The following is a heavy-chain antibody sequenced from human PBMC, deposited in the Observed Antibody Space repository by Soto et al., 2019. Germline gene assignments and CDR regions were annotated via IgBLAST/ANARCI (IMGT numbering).Heavy chain of an antibody. CDR1: GYTFTIYA. Sequence: ASVKVSCKASGYTFTIYAMHWVRQAPGQRLEWMGWINAGNGNTRYSQKFQGRVTITRDTSASTAYMELSSLRAEDTAVYYCVQTTGWPGFDFWGQGTLVTVSS. V-gene: IGHV1-3*01. CDR2: INAGNGNT. CDR3: VQTTGWPGFDF. D-gene: IGHD6-19*01. J-gene: IGHJ4*02.